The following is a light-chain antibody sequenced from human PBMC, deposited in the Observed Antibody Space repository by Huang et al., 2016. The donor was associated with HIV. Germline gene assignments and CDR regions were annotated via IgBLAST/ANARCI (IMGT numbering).Light chain of an antibody. J-gene: IGKJ1*01. CDR2: GAS. CDR3: QQYGNWPPWT. V-gene: IGKV3-15*01. CDR1: QTVSSN. Sequence: EIVMTQSPATLAVSPGERATLSCRASQTVSSNSAWYQQKPGQAPSLLIYGASTRATGIPARFSGGGSGTEFTLTISSLQSEDFAVYYCQQYGNWPPWTFGQGTKVEIK.